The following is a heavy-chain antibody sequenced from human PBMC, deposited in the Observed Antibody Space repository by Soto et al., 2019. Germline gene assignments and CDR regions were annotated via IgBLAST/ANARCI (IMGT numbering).Heavy chain of an antibody. CDR3: GRGSGPRGRPD. V-gene: IGHV3-74*01. J-gene: IGHJ4*02. CDR2: INGDGTT. Sequence: PGGSLSLSCAASGFIFNNYWMHWVRQAPGKGLVWVARINGDGTTTYVDSVKGRFTISRDNAKNMVYLQMNSLRVEDTAMYYCGRGSGPRGRPDWGQGIAVTLSS. CDR1: GFIFNNYW. D-gene: IGHD6-25*01.